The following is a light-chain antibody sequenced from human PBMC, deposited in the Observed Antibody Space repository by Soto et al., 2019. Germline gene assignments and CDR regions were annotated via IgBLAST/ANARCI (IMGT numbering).Light chain of an antibody. V-gene: IGKV1-5*03. CDR3: QQYNSYSVWT. CDR2: KAS. Sequence: DIPMTQSPSTLSASVGDRVTITCRASQSISSWLAWYQQKPGKAPKLLIYKASSLESGVPSRFSGSGSWKELTLTIRSLQPDDFATYYCQQYNSYSVWTFGQGTKVEIK. CDR1: QSISSW. J-gene: IGKJ1*01.